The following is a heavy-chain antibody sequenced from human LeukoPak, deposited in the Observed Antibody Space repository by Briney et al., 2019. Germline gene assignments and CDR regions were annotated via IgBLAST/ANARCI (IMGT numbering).Heavy chain of an antibody. D-gene: IGHD3-10*01. CDR1: GGSISSYY. J-gene: IGHJ4*02. V-gene: IGHV4-59*12. CDR3: ARGSMVRGNFDY. Sequence: TSETLSLTCTVSGGSISSYYWSWIRQPPGKGLEWIGYIYYSGSTNYNPSLKSRVTISVDKSKNQFSLKLSSVTAADTAVYYCARGSMVRGNFDYWGQGTLVTVSS. CDR2: IYYSGST.